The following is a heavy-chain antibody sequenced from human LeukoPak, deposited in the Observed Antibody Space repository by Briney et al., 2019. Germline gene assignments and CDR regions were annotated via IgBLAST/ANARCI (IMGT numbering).Heavy chain of an antibody. CDR2: IRGSGGST. Sequence: GGSLRLSCAASGFTFRSYAMNWVRQAPGKGLEWVSSIRGSGGSTYYADSVKGRFTISRDNSKNTLYLQMNSLRAEDTAVYYCARGGYCSSTSCYLYYYYYGMDVWGQGTTVTVSS. CDR3: ARGGYCSSTSCYLYYYYYGMDV. V-gene: IGHV3-23*01. J-gene: IGHJ6*02. D-gene: IGHD2-2*03. CDR1: GFTFRSYA.